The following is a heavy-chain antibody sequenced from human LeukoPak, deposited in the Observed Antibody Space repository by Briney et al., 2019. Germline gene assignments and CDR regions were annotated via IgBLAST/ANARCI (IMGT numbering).Heavy chain of an antibody. CDR1: GFTFSSYG. V-gene: IGHV3-30*03. J-gene: IGHJ6*02. CDR2: ISYDGSNK. D-gene: IGHD1-7*01. Sequence: GRSLRLSCAASGFTFSSYGMHWVRQAPGKGLEWVAVISYDGSNKYYADSVKGRFTISRDNSKNTLYLQMNSLRAEDTAVYYCASPQTGTTDYYYYGMDVWGQGTTVTFSS. CDR3: ASPQTGTTDYYYYGMDV.